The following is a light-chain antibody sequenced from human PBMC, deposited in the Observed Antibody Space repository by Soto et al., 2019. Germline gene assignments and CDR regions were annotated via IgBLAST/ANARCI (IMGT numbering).Light chain of an antibody. CDR1: QSVSSN. Sequence: EIVLTQSPATLSLSPGERATLSCRASQSVSSNLAWYRQKPGQAPRLLIYDSSNRAAGIPARFSGSGSGTDFTLTVSSLEPEDFATYYCQQHNSYSTFGQGTKVDIK. J-gene: IGKJ1*01. CDR2: DSS. CDR3: QQHNSYST. V-gene: IGKV3-11*01.